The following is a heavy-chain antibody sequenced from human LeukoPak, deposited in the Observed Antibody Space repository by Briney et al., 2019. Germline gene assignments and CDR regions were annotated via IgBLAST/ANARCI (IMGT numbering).Heavy chain of an antibody. J-gene: IGHJ4*02. V-gene: IGHV3-33*01. Sequence: GRSLRLSCAASGFTFSSYGMHWVRQAPGKGLEWVAVIWYDGSNKYYADSVKGRFTISRDNSKHTLYLQMNSLRAEDTAVYYCARATPMNGYDLDYWGQGTLVTVSS. CDR1: GFTFSSYG. D-gene: IGHD5-12*01. CDR2: IWYDGSNK. CDR3: ARATPMNGYDLDY.